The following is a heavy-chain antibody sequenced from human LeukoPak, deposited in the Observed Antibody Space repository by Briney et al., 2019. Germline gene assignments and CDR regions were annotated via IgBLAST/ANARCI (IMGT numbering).Heavy chain of an antibody. CDR2: INHSGST. Sequence: PSETLSLTCAVYGGSFSGYYWSWIRQPPGKGLEWIGEINHSGSTNYNPSLKSRVTISVDTSKNQFSLKLSSVTAADTAVYYCARDWGSYRYGSLDYWGQGTLVTVSS. CDR3: ARDWGSYRYGSLDY. D-gene: IGHD3-16*02. V-gene: IGHV4-34*01. J-gene: IGHJ4*02. CDR1: GGSFSGYY.